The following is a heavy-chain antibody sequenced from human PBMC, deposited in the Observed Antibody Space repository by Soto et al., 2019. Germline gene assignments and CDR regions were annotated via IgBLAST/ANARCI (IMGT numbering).Heavy chain of an antibody. D-gene: IGHD1-1*01. CDR2: ISTSGSST. CDR1: GFSFSDYA. CDR3: ASVAAFNWNTALDI. V-gene: IGHV3-23*05. Sequence: EVQLLESGGELVQPGGSLRLSCAASGFSFSDYAMTWVRQAPGKGLEWVALISTSGSSTLYADSMKVRFIISRYNSKNGLYRQINRLGADDTALYYCASVAAFNWNTALDIWGQGTMVVVSS. J-gene: IGHJ3*02.